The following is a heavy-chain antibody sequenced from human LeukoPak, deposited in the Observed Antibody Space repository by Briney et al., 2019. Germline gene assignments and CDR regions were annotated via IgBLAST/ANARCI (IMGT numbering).Heavy chain of an antibody. Sequence: GESLKISCKGFGFSFTSYWIGWVRQLPGKVMEWMGIIYPDDSDTRYSPSFQGQITMSADKSVSTAYLQWSSLKTSDSAMYYCARLYYDASDYPDYWGQGTLVTVSS. J-gene: IGHJ4*02. CDR3: ARLYYDASDYPDY. CDR2: IYPDDSDT. V-gene: IGHV5-51*01. CDR1: GFSFTSYW. D-gene: IGHD3-16*01.